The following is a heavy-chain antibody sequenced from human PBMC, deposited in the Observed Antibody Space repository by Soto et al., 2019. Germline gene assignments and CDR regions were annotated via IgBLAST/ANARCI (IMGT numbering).Heavy chain of an antibody. V-gene: IGHV4-59*01. J-gene: IGHJ3*02. Sequence: PLSLTCTVSYGSISSFYWSWILKHPSALLDWIGYIYSSGSTNYNPSLKSRVTISVDTSKNQFSLKLSSVTAADTAVYYCARSEDIVVVVAATPAFAIWGQGTMVTVSS. CDR2: IYSSGST. CDR3: ARSEDIVVVVAATPAFAI. CDR1: YGSISSFY. D-gene: IGHD2-15*01.